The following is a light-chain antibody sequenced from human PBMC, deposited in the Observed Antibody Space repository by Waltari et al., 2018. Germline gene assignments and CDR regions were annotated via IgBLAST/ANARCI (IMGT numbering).Light chain of an antibody. Sequence: NFMLTQPHSVSESPGKTVTISCTGSSGSIASNNVPWYQQRPGSAPTTVIYEDNQRPSGVPDRFSGSIDSSSNSASLTISGLKTEDEADYYCQSYDSSNVVFGGGTKLTVL. V-gene: IGLV6-57*02. J-gene: IGLJ2*01. CDR3: QSYDSSNVV. CDR2: EDN. CDR1: SGSIASNN.